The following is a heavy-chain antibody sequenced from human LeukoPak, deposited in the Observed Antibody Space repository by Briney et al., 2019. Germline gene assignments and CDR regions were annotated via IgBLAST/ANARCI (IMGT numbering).Heavy chain of an antibody. CDR1: GFSFSGSY. J-gene: IGHJ4*02. CDR3: TRARREQGYVYGADFFDS. Sequence: ASVTVSCKASGFSFSGSYIHWVRQAPGQGLEWMGLTKAKDGGTNYADNFEGRVTLTRDTSTNTAFMELTELNSDDTAVYFCTRARREQGYVYGADFFDSWGQGTLVIVS. CDR2: TKAKDGGT. D-gene: IGHD3-16*01. V-gene: IGHV1-2*02.